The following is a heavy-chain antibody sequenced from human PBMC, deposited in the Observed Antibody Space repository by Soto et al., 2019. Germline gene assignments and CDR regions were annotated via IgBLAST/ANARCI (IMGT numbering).Heavy chain of an antibody. V-gene: IGHV4-61*01. CDR2: IYFSGST. CDR1: GASISNGRYY. CDR3: ARRERFYCSGGSCYLGYYGMDV. Sequence: SETLSLTCTVSGASISNGRYYWAWIRQHPGKDLEWIGYIYFSGSTNSNPSLKSRVTISVDTSKNQFSLKLSSVTAADTAVYYCARRERFYCSGGSCYLGYYGMDVWGQGTTVTVSS. J-gene: IGHJ6*02. D-gene: IGHD2-15*01.